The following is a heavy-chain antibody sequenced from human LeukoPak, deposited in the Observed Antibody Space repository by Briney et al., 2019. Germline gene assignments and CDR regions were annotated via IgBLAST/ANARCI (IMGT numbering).Heavy chain of an antibody. V-gene: IGHV4-59*12. CDR2: VYDSGST. J-gene: IGHJ4*02. CDR3: ARGLAFSSSWVFDY. Sequence: PSETLSLTCTVSGGSISGYYWTWIRQPPGKGLEWIGSVYDSGSTNYNPSLKSRVTMSVDTSKNQFSLKLSSVTAADTAVYFCARGLAFSSSWVFDYWGQGTLVTVSS. CDR1: GGSISGYY. D-gene: IGHD6-13*01.